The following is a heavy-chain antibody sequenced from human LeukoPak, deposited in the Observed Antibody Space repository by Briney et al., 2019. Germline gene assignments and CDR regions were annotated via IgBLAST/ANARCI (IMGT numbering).Heavy chain of an antibody. CDR1: GXTFSSYW. V-gene: IGHV3-74*01. Sequence: GGSLRLSCAASGXTFSSYWMHWVRQAPGKGLVWVSRIKSDGSSTSYADSVKGRFTISRDNAKNTLYLQMNSLRAEDTAVYYCARDTDYYDNSGYDAFDIWGQGTMVTVSS. J-gene: IGHJ3*02. D-gene: IGHD3-22*01. CDR3: ARDTDYYDNSGYDAFDI. CDR2: IKSDGSST.